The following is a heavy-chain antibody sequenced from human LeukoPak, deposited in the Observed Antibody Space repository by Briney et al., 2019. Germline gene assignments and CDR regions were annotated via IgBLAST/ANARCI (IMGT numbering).Heavy chain of an antibody. Sequence: PSGGPLRLSCAASGFTFSSSGLSWVRLAPGKGLGWVSTIDDSGETTYYADSVKRRFTISRDNSKNTLYLQLTSLRVEDTAVYYCAKVATWTYFDSWGQGTLVTVSS. J-gene: IGHJ4*02. CDR1: GFTFSSSG. CDR3: AKVATWTYFDS. CDR2: IDDSGETT. V-gene: IGHV3-23*01. D-gene: IGHD3/OR15-3a*01.